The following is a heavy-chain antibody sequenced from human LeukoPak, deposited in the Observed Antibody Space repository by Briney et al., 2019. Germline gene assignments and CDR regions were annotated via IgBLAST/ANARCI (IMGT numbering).Heavy chain of an antibody. CDR2: INHSGST. J-gene: IGHJ4*02. CDR1: GGSFSGYY. V-gene: IGHV4-34*01. D-gene: IGHD6-13*01. Sequence: PSETLSLTCAVYGGSFSGYYWSWIRQPPGKGLEWIGEINHSGSTNYNPSLKSRVTISVDTSKNQFSLKLSSVTAVDTAVYYCARGAIAAAGFDYWGQGTLVTVSS. CDR3: ARGAIAAAGFDY.